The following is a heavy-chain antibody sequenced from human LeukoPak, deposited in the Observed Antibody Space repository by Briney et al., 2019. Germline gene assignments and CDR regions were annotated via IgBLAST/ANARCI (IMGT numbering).Heavy chain of an antibody. CDR3: ARDRQWELLDYYYGMDV. CDR2: ISGSGGST. V-gene: IGHV3-23*01. J-gene: IGHJ6*02. D-gene: IGHD1-26*01. CDR1: GFTFSSYA. Sequence: PGGSLRLSCAASGFTFSSYAMSWVRQAPGKGLEWVSAISGSGGSTYYADSVKGRFTISRDTSKNSLYLQMNSLGAEDTAVYYCARDRQWELLDYYYGMDVWGQGTTVTVSS.